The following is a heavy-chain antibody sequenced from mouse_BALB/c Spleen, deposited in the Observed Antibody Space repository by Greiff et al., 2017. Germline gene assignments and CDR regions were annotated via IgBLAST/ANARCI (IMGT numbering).Heavy chain of an antibody. CDR1: GYTFTDYA. Sequence: QVQLQQPGAELVRPGVSVKISCKGSGYTFTDYAMHWVKQSHAKSLEWIGVISTYYGDASYNQKFKGKATMTVDKSSSTAYMELARLTSEDSAIYYCARSHSGGNFDYWGQGTTLTVSS. CDR2: ISTYYGDA. CDR3: ARSHSGGNFDY. V-gene: IGHV1S137*01. J-gene: IGHJ2*01. D-gene: IGHD3-1*01.